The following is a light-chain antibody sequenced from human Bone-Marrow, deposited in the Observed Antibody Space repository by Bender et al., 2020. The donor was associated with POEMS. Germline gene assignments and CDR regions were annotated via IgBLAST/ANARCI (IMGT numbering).Light chain of an antibody. J-gene: IGLJ1*01. CDR3: SSYSGTYV. Sequence: QSALTQPASVSGSPGQSITMSCTGASSDGGGYIYVSWYQHHPGKAPKLIIYDVSNRPSGVPDRFSGSRSGNTASLTISGLQTEDEADYYCSSYSGTYVFGTGTEVTVL. CDR1: SSDGGGYIY. V-gene: IGLV2-14*03. CDR2: DVS.